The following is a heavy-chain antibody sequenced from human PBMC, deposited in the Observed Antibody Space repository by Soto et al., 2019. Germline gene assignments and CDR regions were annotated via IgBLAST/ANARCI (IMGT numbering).Heavy chain of an antibody. CDR3: ARESSLYYYGSGSGYGMDV. CDR2: ISSSSSYT. J-gene: IGHJ6*02. D-gene: IGHD3-10*01. CDR1: GFTFSDYY. V-gene: IGHV3-11*06. Sequence: QVQLVESGGGLVKPGGSLRLSCAASGFTFSDYYMSWIRQAPGKGLEWVSYISSSSSYTNYADSVKGRFTISRDNAKNSLYLQMNSLRAEDTAVYYCARESSLYYYGSGSGYGMDVWGQGTTVTVSS.